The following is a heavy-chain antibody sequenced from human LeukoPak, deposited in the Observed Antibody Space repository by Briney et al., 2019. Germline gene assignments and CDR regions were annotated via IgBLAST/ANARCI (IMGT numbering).Heavy chain of an antibody. CDR3: VRDPKSAVAADWFDP. V-gene: IGHV6-1*01. D-gene: IGHD6-19*01. CDR2: TYYRSKWYY. J-gene: IGHJ5*02. Sequence: SQTLSLTCAISGDSVSSNSAAWNWIRQSPSRGLEWLGRTYYRSKWYYDYAVSVKSRITINPDTSKNQFSLRLTSMTAADTAVYYCVRDPKSAVAADWFDPWGQGTLVTVSS. CDR1: GDSVSSNSAA.